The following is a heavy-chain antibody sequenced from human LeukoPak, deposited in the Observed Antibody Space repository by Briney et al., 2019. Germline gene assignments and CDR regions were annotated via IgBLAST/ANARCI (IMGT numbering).Heavy chain of an antibody. D-gene: IGHD6-19*01. CDR1: GGSISSSSDY. V-gene: IGHV4-39*01. J-gene: IGHJ5*02. CDR2: IYYSGST. CDR3: ARHRAEQWPNWFDP. Sequence: PSETLSLTCTVSGGSISSSSDYWGWIRQPPGKGLEWIGTIYYSGSTYYNPSLKSRVTISVDTSKKQFSLKLSSVTAADTAAYYCARHRAEQWPNWFDPWGQGTLVTVSS.